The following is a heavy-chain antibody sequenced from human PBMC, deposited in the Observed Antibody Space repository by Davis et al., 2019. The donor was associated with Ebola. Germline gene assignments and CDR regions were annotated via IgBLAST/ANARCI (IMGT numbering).Heavy chain of an antibody. J-gene: IGHJ4*02. D-gene: IGHD4-23*01. CDR2: MYHSGNT. CDR1: GYSISSGYY. Sequence: SETLSLTCSVTGYSISSGYYWGXXRQPPPLLLSFIAYMYHSGNTHYNPSLRSRVTISVDTSKNQFSLSLSSVTAADTAVYYCARLGGGFSLVDQWGQGTLVTVSS. CDR3: ARLGGGFSLVDQ. V-gene: IGHV4-38-2*02.